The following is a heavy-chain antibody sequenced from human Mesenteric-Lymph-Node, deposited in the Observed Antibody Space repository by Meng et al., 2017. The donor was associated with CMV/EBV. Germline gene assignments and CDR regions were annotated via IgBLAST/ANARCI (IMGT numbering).Heavy chain of an antibody. CDR3: ASYRTAYYYYGMDV. D-gene: IGHD1-26*01. V-gene: IGHV3-30-3*01. Sequence: GGSLRLSCAASRFTFTSYAMHWVRQAPGKGLEWVAVISFDGSNKYYADSVKGRFTISRDNAKNSLYLQMNSLRAEDTAVYYCASYRTAYYYYGMDVWGQGTTVTVSS. CDR2: ISFDGSNK. J-gene: IGHJ6*02. CDR1: RFTFTSYA.